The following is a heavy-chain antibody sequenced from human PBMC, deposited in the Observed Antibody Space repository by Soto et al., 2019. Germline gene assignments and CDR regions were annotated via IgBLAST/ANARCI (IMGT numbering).Heavy chain of an antibody. CDR3: ARDGDYHAFWSGYTPLGYYYGMDV. V-gene: IGHV3-74*01. CDR2: INSDGSST. Sequence: GGSLRLSCAASGFTFSSYWMHWVRQAPGKGLVWVSRINSDGSSTSYADSVKGRFTISRDNAKNTLYLQMNSLRAEDTAVYYSARDGDYHAFWSGYTPLGYYYGMDVWGQGTTVTVS. J-gene: IGHJ6*02. CDR1: GFTFSSYW. D-gene: IGHD3-3*01.